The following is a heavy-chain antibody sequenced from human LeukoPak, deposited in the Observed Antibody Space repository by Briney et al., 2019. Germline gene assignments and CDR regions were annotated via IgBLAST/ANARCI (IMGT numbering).Heavy chain of an antibody. V-gene: IGHV3-23*01. CDR3: ANYRKPQGLDY. CDR1: RFAFSTYA. CDR2: ISSNGADT. D-gene: IGHD1-14*01. J-gene: IGHJ4*02. Sequence: GSLRLSCAVSRFAFSTYAMTWVRQAPGQGLEYVSTISSNGADTYYADSVKGRLTISRDNSKNTLYLQMTSLRVEDTAVYYCANYRKPQGLDYWGQGTLVTASS.